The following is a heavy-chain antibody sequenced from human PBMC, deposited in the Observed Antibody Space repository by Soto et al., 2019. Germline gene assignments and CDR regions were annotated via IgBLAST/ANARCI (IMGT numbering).Heavy chain of an antibody. Sequence: EVQLLKSGGGLVQPGGSLRLSCAASGFTVSTYSMSWVRQAPGRGLEWVSTIIGSGDSTYYADSVKGRFTISRDKSKNTLYLQMNSLRAEDTAVYYCAKERSSGWNFDSWGQGTLVTVSS. CDR2: IIGSGDST. V-gene: IGHV3-23*01. CDR1: GFTVSTYS. CDR3: AKERSSGWNFDS. D-gene: IGHD6-19*01. J-gene: IGHJ4*02.